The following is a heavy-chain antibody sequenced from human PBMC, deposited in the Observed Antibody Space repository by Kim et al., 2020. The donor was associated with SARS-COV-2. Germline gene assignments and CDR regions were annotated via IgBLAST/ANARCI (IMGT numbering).Heavy chain of an antibody. Sequence: ASVKVSCKASGYTFTSYGISWVRQAPGQGLEWMGWISAYNGNTNYAQKLQGRVTMTTDTSTSTAYMELRSLRSDDTAVYYCARDARQLTRGSAFDIWGQGTMVTVSS. CDR1: GYTFTSYG. D-gene: IGHD5-18*01. V-gene: IGHV1-18*01. J-gene: IGHJ3*02. CDR3: ARDARQLTRGSAFDI. CDR2: ISAYNGNT.